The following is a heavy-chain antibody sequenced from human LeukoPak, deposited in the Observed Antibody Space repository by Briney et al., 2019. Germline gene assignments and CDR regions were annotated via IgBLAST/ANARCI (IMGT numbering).Heavy chain of an antibody. D-gene: IGHD6-19*01. CDR1: EYSLSDLS. CDR2: FDSENNKM. J-gene: IGHJ4*02. V-gene: IGHV1-24*01. Sequence: ASAKVSCKISEYSLSDLSIHWVREAPGEGLEWMGGFDSENNKMVYSQKFQGRVTMTEDTSADTAYMELTSLRSEDTAVYFCATDRVYRSSGRSWGFFDYWGQGTLVTASS. CDR3: ATDRVYRSSGRSWGFFDY.